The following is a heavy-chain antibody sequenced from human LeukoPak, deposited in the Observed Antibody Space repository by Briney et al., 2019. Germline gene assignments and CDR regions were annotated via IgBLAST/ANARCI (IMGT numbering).Heavy chain of an antibody. V-gene: IGHV1-46*01. CDR1: GYTFTSYY. Sequence: GASVKVSCKASGYTFTSYYMHWVRQAPGQGLEWMGIINPSGGSTSYAQKFQGRVTMTRDTSTSTVYMKLSSLRSEDTAVYYCARVGSSYWYFDYWGQGTLVTVSS. CDR2: INPSGGST. CDR3: ARVGSSYWYFDY. D-gene: IGHD1-26*01. J-gene: IGHJ4*02.